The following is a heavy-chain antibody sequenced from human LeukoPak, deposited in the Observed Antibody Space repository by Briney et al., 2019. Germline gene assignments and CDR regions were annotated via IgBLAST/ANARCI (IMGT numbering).Heavy chain of an antibody. Sequence: SGGSLRLSCAASGFTFSRYNLNWVRQAPGKGLEWVSSINSVKGRFTISRDNAKNSLSLQMNSLRAEDTAVYYCVREIIRLGQDDYFDYWGQGTQVTVSS. D-gene: IGHD3-3*01. V-gene: IGHV3-21*01. CDR3: VREIIRLGQDDYFDY. J-gene: IGHJ4*02. CDR1: GFTFSRYN. CDR2: I.